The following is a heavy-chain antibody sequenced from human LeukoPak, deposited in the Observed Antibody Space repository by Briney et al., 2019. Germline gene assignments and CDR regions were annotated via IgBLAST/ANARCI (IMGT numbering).Heavy chain of an antibody. Sequence: ETLSLTCTVSGGSISSSSYYWGWIRQPPGKGLECIGNIYYSGSTYYSPSLKSRVTISVDTSKNQFSLKLSSVTAADTAIYYCVRSHGAYWGQGTLVTVSS. J-gene: IGHJ4*02. CDR3: VRSHGAY. V-gene: IGHV4-39*01. D-gene: IGHD3-10*01. CDR2: IYYSGST. CDR1: GGSISSSSYY.